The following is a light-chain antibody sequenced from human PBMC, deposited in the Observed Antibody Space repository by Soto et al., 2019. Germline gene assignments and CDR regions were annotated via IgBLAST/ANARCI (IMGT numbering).Light chain of an antibody. CDR2: GAS. CDR3: QQYGSSPCT. Sequence: EIVLTQSPGTLSLSPGERATLSCRASQSVSSSYLAWYQQKPGQAPRLLIYGASSSATGIPARFSGSGSGTDFTLTISRLEPGDFAVYYCQQYGSSPCTCGQGTKVDIK. J-gene: IGKJ1*01. V-gene: IGKV3-20*01. CDR1: QSVSSSY.